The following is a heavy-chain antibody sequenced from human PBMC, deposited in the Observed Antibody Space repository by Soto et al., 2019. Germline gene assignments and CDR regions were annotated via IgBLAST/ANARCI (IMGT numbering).Heavy chain of an antibody. CDR3: ARPLYSSGWRNQYVQH. D-gene: IGHD6-19*01. CDR2: INHSGST. V-gene: IGHV4-34*01. J-gene: IGHJ1*01. Sequence: SETLSLTCAVYGGSFSGYYWSWIRQPPGKGLEWIGEINHSGSTNYNPSLKSRVTISVDTSKNQFSLKLSSVTAADTAVYYCARPLYSSGWRNQYVQHWGQGTLVTVSS. CDR1: GGSFSGYY.